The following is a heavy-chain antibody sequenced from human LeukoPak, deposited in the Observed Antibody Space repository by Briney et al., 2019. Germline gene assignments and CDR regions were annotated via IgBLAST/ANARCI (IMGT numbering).Heavy chain of an antibody. CDR2: ISWNSNSI. D-gene: IGHD6-19*01. CDR1: GFTFDDYA. Sequence: QPGRSLRLSCAASGFTFDDYAMHWVRQAPGKGLEWVSGISWNSNSIGYADSVKGRFTISRDNAKNSLFLQMNSLRAEDTAFYYCAKVGYGSGWYIWYFDLWGRGTLVTVSS. V-gene: IGHV3-9*01. CDR3: AKVGYGSGWYIWYFDL. J-gene: IGHJ2*01.